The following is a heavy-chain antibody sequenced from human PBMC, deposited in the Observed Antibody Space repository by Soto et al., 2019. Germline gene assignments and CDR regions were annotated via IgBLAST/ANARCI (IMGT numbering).Heavy chain of an antibody. D-gene: IGHD3-22*01. CDR2: INHSGST. J-gene: IGHJ4*02. CDR1: GGSFSGYY. CDR3: ASSTYYYDSSGSY. V-gene: IGHV4-34*01. Sequence: PSETLSLTCAVYGGSFSGYYWSWIRQPPGKGLEWIGEINHSGSTNYNPSLKSRVTISVDTSKNQFSLKLSSVTAADTAVYYCASSTYYYDSSGSYWGQGTLVTVSS.